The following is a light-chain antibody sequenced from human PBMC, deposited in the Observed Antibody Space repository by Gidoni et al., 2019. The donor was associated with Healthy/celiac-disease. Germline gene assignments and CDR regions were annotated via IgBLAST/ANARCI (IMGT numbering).Light chain of an antibody. CDR1: QSISSW. V-gene: IGKV1-5*03. CDR3: QQYNSYSCS. J-gene: IGKJ2*04. Sequence: DIQMTQSPSTLSASVGDRVTITCRASQSISSWLAWYQQKPGKAPKLLLYKASSLESGVPSRFSGSGSVTEFTLTISSLQPDAFATYYCQQYNSYSCSFGQGTKLEIK. CDR2: KAS.